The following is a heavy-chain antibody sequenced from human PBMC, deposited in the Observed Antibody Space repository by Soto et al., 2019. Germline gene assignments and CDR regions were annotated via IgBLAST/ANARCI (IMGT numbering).Heavy chain of an antibody. J-gene: IGHJ6*02. CDR2: IHYTGIT. Sequence: PSETLSLTCTVSGGSISSYYWSWIRQPPGKGLEWIGYIHYTGITHYNPSLKSRVTISVDTSKNQFSLNLSSVTAADTAVYYCARGRSGSYYIYGMDVWGQGTTVT. CDR3: ARGRSGSYYIYGMDV. D-gene: IGHD3-10*01. CDR1: GGSISSYY. V-gene: IGHV4-59*01.